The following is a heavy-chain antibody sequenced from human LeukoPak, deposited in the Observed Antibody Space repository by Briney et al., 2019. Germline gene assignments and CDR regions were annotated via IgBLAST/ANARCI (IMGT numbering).Heavy chain of an antibody. CDR2: INHSGST. Sequence: SVTLSLTCAVYGGSFSGYYWSWIRQPPGKGLEWIGEINHSGSTNYNPSLKSRVTISVDTSKNQFSLKLSSVTAADTAVYYCARAGRSGSYFTFPAFDIWGQGTMVTVSS. CDR3: ARAGRSGSYFTFPAFDI. V-gene: IGHV4-34*01. CDR1: GGSFSGYY. J-gene: IGHJ3*02. D-gene: IGHD1-26*01.